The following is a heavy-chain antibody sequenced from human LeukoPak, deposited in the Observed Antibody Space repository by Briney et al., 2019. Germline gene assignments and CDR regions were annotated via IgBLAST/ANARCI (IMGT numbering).Heavy chain of an antibody. D-gene: IGHD1-26*01. Sequence: GASVKVSCKASGYTFTSYGISWVRQAPGQGLEWMGWVSVYNVNTKYAKKFQGRVTMTTGTSTSTAYMELRSLRSDDTAVYYCASGGSYSFSGVDYFDYWGQGTLVTVSS. V-gene: IGHV1-18*01. CDR3: ASGGSYSFSGVDYFDY. J-gene: IGHJ4*02. CDR1: GYTFTSYG. CDR2: VSVYNVNT.